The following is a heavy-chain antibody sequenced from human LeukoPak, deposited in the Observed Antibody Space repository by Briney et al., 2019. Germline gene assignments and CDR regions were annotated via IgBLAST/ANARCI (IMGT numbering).Heavy chain of an antibody. CDR2: ISGSGSTT. D-gene: IGHD6-19*01. CDR1: GFTFSSYA. V-gene: IGHV3-23*01. CDR3: SNGRTSSGTLQHDY. Sequence: GGSLRLSCAASGFTFSSYAMNWVRQAPGKGLEWVSAISGSGSTTYYADSVKGRFTISRDNSENTLYLQMNSLRAEDTALYYCSNGRTSSGTLQHDYWGQGTLVTVSS. J-gene: IGHJ4*02.